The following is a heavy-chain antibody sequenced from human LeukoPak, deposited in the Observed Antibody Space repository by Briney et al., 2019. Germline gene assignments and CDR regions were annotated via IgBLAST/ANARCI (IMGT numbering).Heavy chain of an antibody. V-gene: IGHV4-34*01. CDR3: AREGGVVVPAAILDYYYYYYYYMDV. CDR2: IHHSGST. D-gene: IGHD2-2*01. CDR1: GGSFSGYY. J-gene: IGHJ6*03. Sequence: SETLSLTCAVYGGSFSGYYWSWIRQPPGKGLECIGEIHHSGSTNYNPSLKSRVTLSVDTSKNQFSLKLSSVTAADTAVYYCAREGGVVVPAAILDYYYYYYYYMDVWGKGTTVTISS.